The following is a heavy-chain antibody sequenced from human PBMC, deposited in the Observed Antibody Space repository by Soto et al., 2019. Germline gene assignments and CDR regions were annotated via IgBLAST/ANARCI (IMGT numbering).Heavy chain of an antibody. CDR2: IYAGGNP. Sequence: GGSLRLSSPASSFSVTPNQMTCVPQAPGKGVECVSVIYAGGNPSYPDSVKGRVNISSDNSKNTLFLQMNNLRAEDTAVYYCARVTTFYDILTSSYALSCFDYWGQGTRVTVSS. CDR3: ARVTTFYDILTSSYALSCFDY. V-gene: IGHV3-53*01. CDR1: SFSVTPNQ. J-gene: IGHJ4*02. D-gene: IGHD3-9*01.